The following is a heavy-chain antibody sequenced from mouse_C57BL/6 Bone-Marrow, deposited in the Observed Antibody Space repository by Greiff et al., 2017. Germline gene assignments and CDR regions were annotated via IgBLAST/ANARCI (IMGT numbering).Heavy chain of an antibody. V-gene: IGHV5-4*01. CDR1: GFTFSSYA. CDR2: ISDGGSYT. Sequence: EVKVVESGGGLVKPGGSLKLSCAASGFTFSSYAMSWVRQTPEKRLEWVATISDGGSYTYYPDNVKGRFTISRDNAKNNLYLQMSHLKSEDTAMYYCARDDYGIWYFDVWGQGTTLTVSS. D-gene: IGHD2-4*01. J-gene: IGHJ2*01. CDR3: ARDDYGIWYFDV.